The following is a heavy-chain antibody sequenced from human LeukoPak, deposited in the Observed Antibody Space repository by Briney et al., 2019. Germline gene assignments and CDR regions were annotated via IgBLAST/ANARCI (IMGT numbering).Heavy chain of an antibody. D-gene: IGHD5-12*01. CDR3: AKDLVATTYYYYGMDV. CDR1: GFTFRNYD. J-gene: IGHJ6*02. CDR2: ISGSGGST. V-gene: IGHV3-23*01. Sequence: GGSLRLSCAASGFTFRNYDMSWVRQAPGKGLEWVSTISGSGGSTYYADSVKGRFTISRDNSKNTLYLQMNSLRAEDTAVYYCAKDLVATTYYYYGMDVWGQGTTVTVSS.